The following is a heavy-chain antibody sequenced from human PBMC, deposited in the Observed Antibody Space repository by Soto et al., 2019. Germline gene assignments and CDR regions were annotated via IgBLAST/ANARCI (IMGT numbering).Heavy chain of an antibody. J-gene: IGHJ4*02. CDR2: ISYDGSNK. V-gene: IGHV3-30*03. CDR1: GFTFSSYG. Sequence: QVQLVESGGGVVQPGRSLRLSCAASGFTFSSYGMHWVRQAPGKGLEWVAVISYDGSNKYYADSVKGRFTISRDNSKNTLYLQMNSPRPEDTAVYYWEASAVDGDARLDYWGQGTLVTVSS. CDR3: EASAVDGDARLDY. D-gene: IGHD6-19*01.